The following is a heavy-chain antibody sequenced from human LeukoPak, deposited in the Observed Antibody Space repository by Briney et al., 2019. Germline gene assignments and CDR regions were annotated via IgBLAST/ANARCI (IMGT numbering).Heavy chain of an antibody. CDR3: ATDGYSYGFYYYYMDV. CDR2: INPNSGGT. CDR1: GYTFTGYY. Sequence: ASVKVSCKASGYTFTGYYMHWVRQAPGQGLEWMGWINPNSGGTNYAQKFQGRVTMTRDTSISTAYMELSRLRSDDTAVYYCATDGYSYGFYYYYMDVWGKGTAVTVSS. J-gene: IGHJ6*03. D-gene: IGHD5-18*01. V-gene: IGHV1-2*02.